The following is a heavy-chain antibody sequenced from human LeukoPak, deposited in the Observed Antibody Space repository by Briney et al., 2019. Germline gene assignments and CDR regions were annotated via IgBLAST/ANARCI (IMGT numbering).Heavy chain of an antibody. D-gene: IGHD3-22*01. CDR2: MNPNSGNT. J-gene: IGHJ4*02. Sequence: GASVKVSCKASGYTFTSYDINWVRQATGQGLEWMGWMNPNSGNTGYAQKLQGRVPMTRTTSISTAYMALSSLTSQDTAVYYCASTLYYYDSSANDYWGQGTLVTVSS. CDR3: ASTLYYYDSSANDY. V-gene: IGHV1-8*01. CDR1: GYTFTSYD.